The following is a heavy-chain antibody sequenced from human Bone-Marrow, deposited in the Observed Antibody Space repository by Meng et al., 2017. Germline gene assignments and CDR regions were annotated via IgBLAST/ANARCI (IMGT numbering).Heavy chain of an antibody. CDR2: LSYDGSNK. CDR1: GFTFSNYW. CDR3: AKDSRPIDY. D-gene: IGHD6-6*01. Sequence: VQLVESGGNLVQPGGSLRLSCAAFGFTFSNYWMHWVRQAPGKGLEWVAVLSYDGSNKNYADSVKGRFTISRDNSKNTLYLQMNSLRGEDTAVYYCAKDSRPIDYWGQGTLVTVSS. V-gene: IGHV3-30*18. J-gene: IGHJ4*02.